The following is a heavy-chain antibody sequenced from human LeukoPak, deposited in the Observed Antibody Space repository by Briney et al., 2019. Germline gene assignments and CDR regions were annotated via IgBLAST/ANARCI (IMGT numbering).Heavy chain of an antibody. J-gene: IGHJ4*02. CDR2: ISSVITTI. CDR1: GFTFSDYG. V-gene: IGHV3-48*01. Sequence: GGSLRLSCAASGFTFSDYGMNWVRQAPGKGLEWVSYISSVITTIYYADSVKGRFTISRDNAKNSLYLQMNSLRAEDAGLYYCARGQGSSWYYFDYWGQGTLVTVSS. CDR3: ARGQGSSWYYFDY. D-gene: IGHD6-13*01.